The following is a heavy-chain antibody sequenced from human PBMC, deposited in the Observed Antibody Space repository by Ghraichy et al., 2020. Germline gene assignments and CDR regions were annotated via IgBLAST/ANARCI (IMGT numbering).Heavy chain of an antibody. J-gene: IGHJ4*02. Sequence: SGPTLVKPTQTLTLTCTFSGFSLSTSGVGVGWIRQPPGKALEWLALIYWDDDKRYSPSLKSRLTITKDTSKNQVVLTMTNMDPVDTATYYCARRNYDFWSGYYKDMGYFDYRGQGTLVTVSS. CDR3: ARRNYDFWSGYYKDMGYFDY. CDR1: GFSLSTSGVG. V-gene: IGHV2-5*02. CDR2: IYWDDDK. D-gene: IGHD3-3*01.